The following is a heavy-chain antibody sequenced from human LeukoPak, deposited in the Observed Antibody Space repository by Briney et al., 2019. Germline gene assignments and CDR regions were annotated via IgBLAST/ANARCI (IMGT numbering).Heavy chain of an antibody. Sequence: GGSLRLSCAASGFTFSSYEMNWVRQAPGQGLEWGSYISSSGSTIYYADSVKGRFTIARDNAKNSLYLQMNSLRAEDTAVYYCARILSGQYYFDYWGQGTLVTVSS. CDR1: GFTFSSYE. J-gene: IGHJ4*02. D-gene: IGHD3-10*01. CDR3: ARILSGQYYFDY. CDR2: ISSSGSTI. V-gene: IGHV3-48*03.